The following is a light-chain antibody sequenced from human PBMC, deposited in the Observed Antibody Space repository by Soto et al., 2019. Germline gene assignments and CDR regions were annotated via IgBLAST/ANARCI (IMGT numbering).Light chain of an antibody. CDR2: GAS. V-gene: IGKV3-20*01. CDR3: QQYGGSPLT. J-gene: IGKJ4*01. Sequence: EIVLTQSPGTLSLSPGERATLSCRASQSVSSSYLAWYQQKAGQAPRLLIYGASSRATGIPDRFSGSGSGTDFTLTISRLEPEDFAVYYCQQYGGSPLTFGGGTQVEIK. CDR1: QSVSSSY.